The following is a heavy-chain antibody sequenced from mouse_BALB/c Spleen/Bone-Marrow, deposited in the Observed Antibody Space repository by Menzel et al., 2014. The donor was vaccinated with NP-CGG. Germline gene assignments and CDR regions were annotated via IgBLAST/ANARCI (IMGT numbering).Heavy chain of an antibody. J-gene: IGHJ1*01. Sequence: VQLKDSGPGLVKPSQSLSLTCSVTGYSITSGYYWNWIRQFPGNKLEWMGYISYDGSNNYNPSLKNRISITRDTSKNQFFLKLNSVTTEDTATYYCARVYDYDEYFDVWGAGTTVTVSS. CDR2: ISYDGSN. CDR1: GYSITSGYY. CDR3: ARVYDYDEYFDV. V-gene: IGHV3-6*02. D-gene: IGHD2-4*01.